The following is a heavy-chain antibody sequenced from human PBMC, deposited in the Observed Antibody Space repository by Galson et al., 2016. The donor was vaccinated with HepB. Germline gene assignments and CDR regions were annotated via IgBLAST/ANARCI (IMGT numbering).Heavy chain of an antibody. J-gene: IGHJ4*02. CDR2: ISVSPSRT. Sequence: SLRLSCAASGFNFSGYAMGWVRQAPGKGLEWVSAISVSPSRTYDEESLKGRLTIARDNSKNTLYLQMSSLRAEDTAVYHCVKGLAEADHWGQGTLVTVSS. CDR1: GFNFSGYA. CDR3: VKGLAEADH. V-gene: IGHV3-23*01.